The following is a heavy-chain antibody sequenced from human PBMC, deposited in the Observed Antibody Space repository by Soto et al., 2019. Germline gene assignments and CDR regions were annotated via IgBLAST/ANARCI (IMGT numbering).Heavy chain of an antibody. CDR3: ARGVSALTGHSLPGYFDY. D-gene: IGHD7-27*01. J-gene: IGHJ4*02. Sequence: ASVKVSCKASGYTFTGYYMHWVRQAPGQGLEWMGWINPNSGGTNYAQKFQGWVTMTRDTSISTAYMELSRLRSDDTAVYYCARGVSALTGHSLPGYFDYWGQGTLVTVSS. V-gene: IGHV1-2*04. CDR2: INPNSGGT. CDR1: GYTFTGYY.